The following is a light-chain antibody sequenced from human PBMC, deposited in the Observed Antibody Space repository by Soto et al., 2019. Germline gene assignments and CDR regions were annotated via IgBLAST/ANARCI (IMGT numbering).Light chain of an antibody. CDR3: SSFTSSIAWV. Sequence: QSALTQPPSASGSPGQSVTISCTGTSSDVGSYNYVSWYQQHPGKAPKLMIFAVSQRPSGVPDRFSGSKSGNTASLTVSGLQADDEADYYCSSFTSSIAWVFGGGTKLTVL. CDR2: AVS. V-gene: IGLV2-8*01. J-gene: IGLJ3*02. CDR1: SSDVGSYNY.